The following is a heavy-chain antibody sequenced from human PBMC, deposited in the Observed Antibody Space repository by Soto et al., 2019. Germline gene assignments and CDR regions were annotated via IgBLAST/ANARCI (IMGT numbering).Heavy chain of an antibody. CDR1: GFTFSSYG. J-gene: IGHJ4*02. D-gene: IGHD2-8*01. V-gene: IGHV3-33*01. Sequence: GGSLRLSCAASGFTFSSYGMHWVRQAPGKGLEWVAVIWYDGSNKYYADSVKGRFTISRDNSKNTLYLQMNSLRAEDTAVYYCARDFPTNGVDYWGQGTLVTVSS. CDR2: IWYDGSNK. CDR3: ARDFPTNGVDY.